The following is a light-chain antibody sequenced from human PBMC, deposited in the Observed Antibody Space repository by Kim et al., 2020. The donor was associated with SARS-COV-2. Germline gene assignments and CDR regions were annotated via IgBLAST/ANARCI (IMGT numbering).Light chain of an antibody. CDR3: QRTYNAPRGT. Sequence: DIQMTQSPSTRSASVGDRVTITCRASQSVGRWLAWYQQKPGKAPKLLIYEASRLESGVPSRFSGSGSGTAFTLTISSLQPEDVATYYGQRTYNAPRGTFGGGTKVDIK. J-gene: IGKJ4*01. CDR2: EAS. V-gene: IGKV1-5*03. CDR1: QSVGRW.